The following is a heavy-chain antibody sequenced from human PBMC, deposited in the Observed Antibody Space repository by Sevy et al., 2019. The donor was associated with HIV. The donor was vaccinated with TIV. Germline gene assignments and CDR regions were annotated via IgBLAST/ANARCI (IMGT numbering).Heavy chain of an antibody. Sequence: ASVKVSCKVSGSTLTQLSMHWVRQAPGKGLEWMATFDPEDGETFFAQKFQGRVTMTEETSTDTAYMELSSLRSEDMAVYYCATTKDYYDSSGYPFDDWGQGTLVTVSS. CDR1: GSTLTQLS. CDR2: FDPEDGET. D-gene: IGHD3-22*01. CDR3: ATTKDYYDSSGYPFDD. V-gene: IGHV1-24*01. J-gene: IGHJ4*02.